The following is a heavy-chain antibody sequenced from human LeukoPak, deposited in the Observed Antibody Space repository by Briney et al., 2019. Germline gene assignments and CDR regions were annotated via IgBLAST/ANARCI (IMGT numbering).Heavy chain of an antibody. CDR1: GGSISSYD. D-gene: IGHD1-14*01. J-gene: IGHJ4*02. CDR3: GRARTNPNLDS. V-gene: IGHV4-59*12. CDR2: IYYSGST. Sequence: SESLSLTCTVSGGSISSYDWSWIRQPPGKELGWIGYIYYSGSTNYNPSFKSRVTISVDTSKNQFSLKMNSVTAEDTAVYYCGRARTNPNLDSWGQGTLVTVSS.